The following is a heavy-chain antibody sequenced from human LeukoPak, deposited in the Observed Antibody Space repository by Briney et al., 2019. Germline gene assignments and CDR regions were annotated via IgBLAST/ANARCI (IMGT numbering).Heavy chain of an antibody. D-gene: IGHD1-26*01. CDR2: ISYDGSNK. CDR1: GFTFSSYA. V-gene: IGHV3-30-3*01. Sequence: GGSLRLSCAASGFTFSSYAMHWVRQAPGKGLEWVAVISYDGSNKYYADSVKGRFTISRDNSKNTLYLQMSSLRAEDTAVYYCAREAGIVGATFDYWGQGTLVTVSS. CDR3: AREAGIVGATFDY. J-gene: IGHJ4*02.